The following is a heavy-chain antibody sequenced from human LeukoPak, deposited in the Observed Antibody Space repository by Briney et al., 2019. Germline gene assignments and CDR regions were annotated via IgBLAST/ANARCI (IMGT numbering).Heavy chain of an antibody. CDR3: ARTSGSGWYGQYYYYYYMDV. Sequence: SETLCLTCAVYGGSFSSYYWSWIRQPPGKGLEWIGYIYYNGSPNYNPSLKSRVTISVDTSKNHFSLRLSSVTAADTAVYYCARTSGSGWYGQYYYYYYMDVWGKGTTVTISS. D-gene: IGHD6-19*01. J-gene: IGHJ6*03. CDR1: GGSFSSYY. CDR2: IYYNGSP. V-gene: IGHV4-59*01.